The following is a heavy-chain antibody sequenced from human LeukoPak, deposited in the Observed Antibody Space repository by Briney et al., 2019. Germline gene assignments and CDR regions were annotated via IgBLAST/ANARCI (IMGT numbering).Heavy chain of an antibody. CDR1: GFTLSGYS. J-gene: IGHJ4*02. CDR2: ISSSSSTI. D-gene: IGHD2-15*01. V-gene: IGHV3-48*01. CDR3: VRGNPFGGY. Sequence: GGSLRLSCAASGFTLSGYSMNWVRQAPGKGLEWVSYISSSSSTIYYANSVKGRFTISRDNAKNSLYLQMNSLRAEDTAVYYCVRGNPFGGYWGQGTLVTVSS.